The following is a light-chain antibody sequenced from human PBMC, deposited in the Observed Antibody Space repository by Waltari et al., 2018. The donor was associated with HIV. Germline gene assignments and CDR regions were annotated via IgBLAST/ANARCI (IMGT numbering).Light chain of an antibody. V-gene: IGLV1-47*01. J-gene: IGLJ2*01. CDR3: AAWDDSLRGV. Sequence: QSVLTQPPSASGTPGQRVTISCSGSSSNIGSNYLYWYQQLPGTAPKLLIYRNNQRPSGVPDRFSGSKSGTSASLAISGLRSEDKADYYCAAWDDSLRGVFGGGTKLTVL. CDR1: SSNIGSNY. CDR2: RNN.